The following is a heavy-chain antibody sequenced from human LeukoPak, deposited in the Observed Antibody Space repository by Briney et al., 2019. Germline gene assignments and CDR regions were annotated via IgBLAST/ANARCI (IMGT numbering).Heavy chain of an antibody. CDR1: GFTFSSYS. CDR2: ISSSSSTI. J-gene: IGHJ3*02. V-gene: IGHV3-48*02. D-gene: IGHD3-10*01. Sequence: GGSLRLSCAASGFTFSSYSMNWVRQAPGKGLEWVSYISSSSSTIYYADSVKGRFTISRDNAKNSLYLQMNSLRDEDTAVYYCARVPKYYYGSGYAVDIWGQGTMVTVSS. CDR3: ARVPKYYYGSGYAVDI.